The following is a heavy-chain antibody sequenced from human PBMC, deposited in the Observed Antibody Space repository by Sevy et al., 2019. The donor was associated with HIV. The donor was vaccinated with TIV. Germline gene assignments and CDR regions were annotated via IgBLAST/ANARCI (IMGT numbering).Heavy chain of an antibody. Sequence: GGSLRLSCVVSGYSFSSYAISWVRQAPGMGLEWVGFIRSKDYGGATEYAASVKGRFTISRDDSKSIADLQMNSLKTEDTAVYYCTRGYYYDSSGYSDYWGQGTLVTVSS. J-gene: IGHJ4*02. CDR1: GYSFSSYA. D-gene: IGHD3-22*01. CDR2: IRSKDYGGAT. CDR3: TRGYYYDSSGYSDY. V-gene: IGHV3-49*04.